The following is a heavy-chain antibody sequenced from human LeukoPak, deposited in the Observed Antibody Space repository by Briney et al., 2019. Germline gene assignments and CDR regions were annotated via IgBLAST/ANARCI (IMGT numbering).Heavy chain of an antibody. D-gene: IGHD2-2*01. V-gene: IGHV4-39*07. CDR2: IYYSGST. Sequence: SETLSLTCTVSGGSISSSSYYWGWIRQPPGKGLEWIGSIYYSGSTYYNPSLKSRVTISVATSKNQFSLKLSSVTAADTAVYYCARQIVVVPAATNFDYWGQGTLVTVSS. J-gene: IGHJ4*02. CDR1: GGSISSSSYY. CDR3: ARQIVVVPAATNFDY.